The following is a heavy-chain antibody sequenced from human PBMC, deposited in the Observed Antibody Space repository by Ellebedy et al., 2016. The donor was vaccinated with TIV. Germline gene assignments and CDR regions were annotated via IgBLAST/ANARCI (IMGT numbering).Heavy chain of an antibody. CDR1: GGSISNYY. CDR3: ARHSRSHFDY. D-gene: IGHD2-2*01. J-gene: IGHJ4*02. CDR2: INDSGST. V-gene: IGHV4-59*08. Sequence: SETLSLTCTISGGSISNYYWSWIRQPQGKGPEWIGYINDSGSTNYNPSLKSRVTISVDTSKNQFSLKLSSVTAADTAVYYCARHSRSHFDYWGQGTLVTVSS.